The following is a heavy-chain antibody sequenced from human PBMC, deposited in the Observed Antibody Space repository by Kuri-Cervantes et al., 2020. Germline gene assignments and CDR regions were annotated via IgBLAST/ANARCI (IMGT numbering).Heavy chain of an antibody. V-gene: IGHV3-48*04. CDR3: ARDVQSGV. D-gene: IGHD4-11*01. CDR2: ISSSSSTI. Sequence: GGSLRLSCAASGFTFSSYGMHWVRQAPGKGLEWVSYISSSSSTIYYADPVKGRFTISRDNAKNSLYLQMNNLRAEDTAVYYCARDVQSGVWGQGTTVTVSS. CDR1: GFTFSSYG. J-gene: IGHJ6*02.